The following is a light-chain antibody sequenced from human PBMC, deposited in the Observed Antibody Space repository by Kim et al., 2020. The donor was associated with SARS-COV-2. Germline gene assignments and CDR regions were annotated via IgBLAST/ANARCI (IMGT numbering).Light chain of an antibody. CDR3: GSYTTSSTLV. J-gene: IGLJ2*01. V-gene: IGLV2-14*03. CDR2: VVS. Sequence: QSALTQPASVSGSPGQSITISCSGTSSDVGGYDYVSWYQQHPGKAPKLMIYVVSNRPSGVSNRFSGSKSGNTASLTISGLQAEDEADYYYGSYTTSSTLVFGGGTQLTVL. CDR1: SSDVGGYDY.